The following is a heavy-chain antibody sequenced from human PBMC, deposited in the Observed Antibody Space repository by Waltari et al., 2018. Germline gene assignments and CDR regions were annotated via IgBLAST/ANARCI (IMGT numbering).Heavy chain of an antibody. CDR2: ISHDGSNE. CDR3: AREWDCGGDCLYFDY. Sequence: QVQLVESGGGVVQPGRSLRLSCAASGFTFSSFAMHWVRQAPGKGLEWVAVISHDGSNEYYADSVKGRFSVSRDNSKNTVYLQLNSLRLDDTAVYSCAREWDCGGDCLYFDYWGQGTLLTVSS. D-gene: IGHD2-21*02. V-gene: IGHV3-30*04. J-gene: IGHJ4*02. CDR1: GFTFSSFA.